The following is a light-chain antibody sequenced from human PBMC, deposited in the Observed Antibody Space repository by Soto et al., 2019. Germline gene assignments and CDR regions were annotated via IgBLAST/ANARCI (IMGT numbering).Light chain of an antibody. Sequence: DIQMTQSPSSVSASVGDRVTITCRASQDISCLLAWYQQKPGTAPKLLIYPSSSLQTGVPSRFSGSGSGTDFTLTISSLHPEDFATYYCQQSHSFPLTFGGGTKVEIK. CDR2: PSS. J-gene: IGKJ4*01. CDR1: QDISCL. CDR3: QQSHSFPLT. V-gene: IGKV1-12*01.